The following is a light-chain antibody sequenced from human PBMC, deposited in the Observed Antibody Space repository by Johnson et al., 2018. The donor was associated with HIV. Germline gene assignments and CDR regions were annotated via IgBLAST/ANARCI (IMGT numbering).Light chain of an antibody. CDR2: DNN. CDR1: SSNIGNNY. J-gene: IGLJ1*01. V-gene: IGLV1-51*01. Sequence: QSVLTQPPSVSAAPGQKVTISCSGSSSNIGNNYVSWYQQVPGTAPKLLIYDNNKRPSGITDRFSGSKSGTSATLGITGLPTGDEADYYCGTWDSSLSASYVFGTGTKVTVL. CDR3: GTWDSSLSASYV.